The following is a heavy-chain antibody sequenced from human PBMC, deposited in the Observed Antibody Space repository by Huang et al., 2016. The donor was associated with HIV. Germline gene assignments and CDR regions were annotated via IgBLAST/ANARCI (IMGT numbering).Heavy chain of an antibody. D-gene: IGHD6-19*01. CDR1: GFIFSNYG. Sequence: QVQLVESGGGVVQPGRSLRLSCAASGFIFSNYGMHWVRQGPGKGMEWVALISNEGSNKYYTDSVKGRFSISRDNSKNTLYLQMNSLRAEDTAVYYCALKGDSSGWEYFRHWGQGTLVTVSS. V-gene: IGHV3-30*03. CDR3: ALKGDSSGWEYFRH. CDR2: ISNEGSNK. J-gene: IGHJ1*01.